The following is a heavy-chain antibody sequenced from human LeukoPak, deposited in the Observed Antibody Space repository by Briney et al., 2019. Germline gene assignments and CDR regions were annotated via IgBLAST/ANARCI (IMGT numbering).Heavy chain of an antibody. V-gene: IGHV3-15*01. Sequence: GGSLRLSCAASGFTFSNAWMSWVRQAPGKGLEWVGRIKSKTDGGTTDYAAPVKGRFTISRDDSKNTLYLQMNSLKTEDTAVYYCTTDVVGSSSWYSHFDYWGQGTLVTVSS. CDR2: IKSKTDGGTT. D-gene: IGHD6-13*01. CDR3: TTDVVGSSSWYSHFDY. CDR1: GFTFSNAW. J-gene: IGHJ4*02.